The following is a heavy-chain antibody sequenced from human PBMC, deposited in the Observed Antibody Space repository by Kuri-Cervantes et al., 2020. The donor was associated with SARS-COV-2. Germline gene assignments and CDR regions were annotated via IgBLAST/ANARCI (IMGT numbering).Heavy chain of an antibody. CDR2: VSYNGAT. CDR3: SGRVDFSSVDY. D-gene: IGHD3/OR15-3a*01. Sequence: WGTLSLTCTASGDTITNYYLTWIRQPPGKGLEWIGYVSYNGATAYNPSLKSRVTMSLDTSKNQFSLRLSSVTAADTAVYYCSGRVDFSSVDYWGQGTLVTVSS. CDR1: GDTITNYY. V-gene: IGHV4-59*01. J-gene: IGHJ4*02.